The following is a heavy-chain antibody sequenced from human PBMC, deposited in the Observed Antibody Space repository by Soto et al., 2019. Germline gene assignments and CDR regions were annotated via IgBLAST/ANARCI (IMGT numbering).Heavy chain of an antibody. CDR3: ATALSFGESALDY. D-gene: IGHD3-10*01. CDR2: LDPGDGEI. CDR1: VFSFTDYY. Sequence: EVQLIQTGAEVKTPGASVKLSCKVSVFSFTDYYLHWVQQAPGQGLEWIVLLDPGDGEIAYAEKFQGRVSIIADTSTDTLYLQVDGLTHDDTAIYYCATALSFGESALDYWGQGTRVTVSS. J-gene: IGHJ4*02. V-gene: IGHV1-69-2*01.